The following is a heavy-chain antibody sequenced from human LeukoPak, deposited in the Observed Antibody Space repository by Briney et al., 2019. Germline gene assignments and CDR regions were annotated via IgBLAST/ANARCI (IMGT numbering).Heavy chain of an antibody. CDR3: ARDQRAPDYYDSSGYYYDTGGFDY. CDR1: GGSISSGGYY. Sequence: SQTLSLTCTVSGGSISSGGYYWSRIRQHPGKGLEWIGYIYYSGSTYYNPSLKSRVTISVDTSKNQFSLKLSSVTAADTAVYYCARDQRAPDYYDSSGYYYDTGGFDYWGQGTLVTVSS. V-gene: IGHV4-31*03. J-gene: IGHJ4*02. D-gene: IGHD3-22*01. CDR2: IYYSGST.